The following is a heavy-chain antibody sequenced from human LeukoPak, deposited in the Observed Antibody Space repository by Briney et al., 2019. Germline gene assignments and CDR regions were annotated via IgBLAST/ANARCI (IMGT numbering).Heavy chain of an antibody. CDR3: AKSGYSSGWDYYYYYMDV. V-gene: IGHV3-9*03. D-gene: IGHD6-19*01. J-gene: IGHJ6*03. CDR1: GFTFDDYA. CDR2: ISGNSGSV. Sequence: PGRSLRLSCAASGFTFDDYAMHWVRQAPGKGLEWVSGISGNSGSVGYADSVKGRFTISRDNAKNSLYLQMNSLRAEDMALYYCAKSGYSSGWDYYYYYMDVWGKGTTVTVSS.